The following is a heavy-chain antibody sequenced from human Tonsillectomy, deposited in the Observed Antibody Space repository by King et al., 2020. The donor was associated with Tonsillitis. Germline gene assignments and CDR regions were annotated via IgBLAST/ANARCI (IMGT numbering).Heavy chain of an antibody. CDR1: GFTFSSYE. D-gene: IGHD6-19*01. CDR3: ARSSGWYYFDY. Sequence: QLVQSGGGLVQPGGSLRLSCAASGFTFSSYEMNWVRQAPGKGLEWVSYISSSGSILYYADSVNGRFTISTDNAKNSLYLQMNSLRAEDTAVYYCARSSGWYYFDYWGQGTLVTVSS. CDR2: ISSSGSIL. J-gene: IGHJ4*02. V-gene: IGHV3-48*03.